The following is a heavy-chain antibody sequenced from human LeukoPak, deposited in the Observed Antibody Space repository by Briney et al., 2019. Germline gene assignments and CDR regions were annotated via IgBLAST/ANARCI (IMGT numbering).Heavy chain of an antibody. V-gene: IGHV1-2*02. CDR3: ARGRITMIAVGTPVDY. CDR2: INPNSGGT. Sequence: GASVKVSCKASGYTFTGYYMHWVRQAPGQGLEWMGWINPNSGGTNYAQKFQGRVTMTRDTSISTAYMELSRLRSDDTAVYYCARGRITMIAVGTPVDYWGQGTLVSVSS. J-gene: IGHJ4*02. D-gene: IGHD3-22*01. CDR1: GYTFTGYY.